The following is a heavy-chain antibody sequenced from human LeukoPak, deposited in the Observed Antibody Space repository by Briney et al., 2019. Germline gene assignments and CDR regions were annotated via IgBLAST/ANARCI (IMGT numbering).Heavy chain of an antibody. Sequence: ASVKVSCKASGYTFTNHGINWVRQAPGQGLEWMGWISAYNGNTNYAQKVQGRVTMTADTSTSTAYMELRSLRSDDTAVYYCARVDGRYCSSTSCYAWDHWGQGTLVTVSP. CDR2: ISAYNGNT. CDR3: ARVDGRYCSSTSCYAWDH. V-gene: IGHV1-18*01. J-gene: IGHJ4*02. D-gene: IGHD2-2*01. CDR1: GYTFTNHG.